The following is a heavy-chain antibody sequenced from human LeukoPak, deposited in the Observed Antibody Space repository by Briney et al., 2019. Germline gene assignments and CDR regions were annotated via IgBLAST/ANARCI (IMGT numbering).Heavy chain of an antibody. CDR1: GYSFANYW. CDR3: ARRVADTKAHDY. V-gene: IGHV5-51*01. J-gene: IGHJ4*02. Sequence: GEFLRISCKGSGYSFANYWIGWVRQMPGRGLEWMGIIYPGDSDTRYSPSFQGQVTISADKSMSTAYLQWSSLKASDTAMYYCARRVADTKAHDYWGQGTLVTVSS. CDR2: IYPGDSDT. D-gene: IGHD3-3*01.